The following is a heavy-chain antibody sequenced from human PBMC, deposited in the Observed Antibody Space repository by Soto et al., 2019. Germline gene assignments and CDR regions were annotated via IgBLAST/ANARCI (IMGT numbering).Heavy chain of an antibody. Sequence: GGSLRLSCAASGFTFNNYGMHWVRQAPGKGLEWVAFICNDGNGLYNAKSVKGRFTISRDNAKNSLYLQMNSLRAEDTAVYYCARDFDDYGDYDRPGDAFDIWGQGTMVTVSS. CDR2: ICNDGNGL. CDR1: GFTFNNYG. J-gene: IGHJ3*02. D-gene: IGHD4-17*01. V-gene: IGHV3-33*01. CDR3: ARDFDDYGDYDRPGDAFDI.